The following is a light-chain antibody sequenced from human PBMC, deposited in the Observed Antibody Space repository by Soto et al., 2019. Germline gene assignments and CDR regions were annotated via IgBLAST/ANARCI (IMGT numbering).Light chain of an antibody. CDR3: LQHDSNVWT. V-gene: IGKV1-17*01. J-gene: IGKJ1*01. CDR1: QDIQNA. CDR2: AAS. Sequence: DIQMTQSPSSLSASVGDRVTITCRASQDIQNALGWYQQKPGKAPKRLIYAASSLQSGVPSRFRGSRSGTEFTLTISSLQTEDFATYYCLQHDSNVWTFGQGTKVDIK.